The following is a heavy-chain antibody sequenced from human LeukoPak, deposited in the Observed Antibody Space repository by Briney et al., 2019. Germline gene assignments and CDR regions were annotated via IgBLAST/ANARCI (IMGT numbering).Heavy chain of an antibody. CDR1: GFTFSSYS. V-gene: IGHV3-21*01. CDR2: ISSSSSSYI. J-gene: IGHJ4*02. CDR3: ARDTETYYYDSSGYSHFDY. Sequence: PGGSLRLSCAASGFTFSSYSMNWVRQAPGKGLEWVSSISSSSSSYIYYADSVKGRFTISRDNAKNSLYLQMNSLRAEDTAVYYCARDTETYYYDSSGYSHFDYWGQGTLVTVSS. D-gene: IGHD3-22*01.